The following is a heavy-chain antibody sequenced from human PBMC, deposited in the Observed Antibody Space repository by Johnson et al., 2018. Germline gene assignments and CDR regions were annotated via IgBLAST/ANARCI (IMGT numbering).Heavy chain of an antibody. CDR2: ISWHRTSI. D-gene: IGHD2/OR15-2a*01. Sequence: VQLVQSGGDLVQPGRSLRLSCAASGFNFDYYTMHWVRQVPGKGLEWVSRISWHRTSIGYADSVRGRFTISRDNAKNSLFLQMNSLRAEDTALYYCAKTLYRVGGESAGGFDSWGQGTMVTVSS. J-gene: IGHJ3*02. V-gene: IGHV3-9*01. CDR1: GFNFDYYT. CDR3: AKTLYRVGGESAGGFDS.